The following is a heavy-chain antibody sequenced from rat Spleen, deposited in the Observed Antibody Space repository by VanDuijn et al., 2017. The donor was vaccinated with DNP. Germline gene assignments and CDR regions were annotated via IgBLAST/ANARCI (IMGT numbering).Heavy chain of an antibody. CDR1: GFMFSNYW. J-gene: IGHJ2*01. Sequence: EVQLVESGGGPVQPGRSLKLSCTASGFMFSNYWMTWIRQAPKKGLEWVASISSGGGGTYYPDSVKGRFTISRDNAKSTLYLQMDSLRSEDTATYYCALSTGRGFDYWGQGVMVTVSS. CDR3: ALSTGRGFDY. V-gene: IGHV5-25*01. D-gene: IGHD5-1*01. CDR2: ISSGGGGT.